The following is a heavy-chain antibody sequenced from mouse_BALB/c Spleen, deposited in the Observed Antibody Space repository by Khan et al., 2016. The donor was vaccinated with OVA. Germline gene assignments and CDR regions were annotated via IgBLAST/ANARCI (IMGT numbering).Heavy chain of an antibody. D-gene: IGHD2-4*01. Sequence: EVQLQQSGPGLVKPSQSLSLTCTVTGYSITSDYAWNWIRQFPGNKLEWMGFISYSGSTSYNPSLKSRLSLTRDTSKNQFFLQLNSVTTEDTATYYCARWDYDAPNYWGQGTTLTVSS. J-gene: IGHJ2*01. CDR1: GYSITSDYA. V-gene: IGHV3-2*02. CDR2: ISYSGST. CDR3: ARWDYDAPNY.